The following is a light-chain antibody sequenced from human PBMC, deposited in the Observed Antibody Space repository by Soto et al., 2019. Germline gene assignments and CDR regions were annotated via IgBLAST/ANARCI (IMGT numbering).Light chain of an antibody. V-gene: IGKV1-5*01. CDR2: DVS. CDR3: QQYHTYPRT. Sequence: DIQMTQSPSTLSASVGDRVTITCRASQSIGDSLAWYQQKPGKAPYLLISDVSSLERGVPSRFSGSGSGTEFTLTISSMQPDDFATYYCQQYHTYPRTFGQGTKVDI. J-gene: IGKJ1*01. CDR1: QSIGDS.